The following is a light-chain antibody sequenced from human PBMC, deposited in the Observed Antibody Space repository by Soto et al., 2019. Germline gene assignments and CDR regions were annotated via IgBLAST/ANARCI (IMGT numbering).Light chain of an antibody. CDR1: ESIGGD. V-gene: IGKV3-15*01. J-gene: IGKJ2*01. CDR3: QQHRDWWT. CDR2: STY. Sequence: EIVMTQSPATLSLSPGERATLSCRASESIGGDLAWYQQKPGQAPRLLIFSTYNRATGVATRFSGSGSGTEFPLTITSLQSEDFAVYYCQQHRDWWTFGQGTRLEIK.